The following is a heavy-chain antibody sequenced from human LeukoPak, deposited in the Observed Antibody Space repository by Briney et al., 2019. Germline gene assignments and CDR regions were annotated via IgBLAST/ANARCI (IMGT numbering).Heavy chain of an antibody. J-gene: IGHJ3*02. CDR1: GGSISSSSYY. D-gene: IGHD2-21*01. CDR3: ARQDSIVVVIALPVGAFDI. Sequence: SETLSLTCTVSGGSISSSSYYWGWIRQPPGKGLEWIGSIYYSGSTYYNPSLKSRVTISVDTSKNQFSLKLSSVTAADTAVYYCARQDSIVVVIALPVGAFDIWGQGTMVTVSS. CDR2: IYYSGST. V-gene: IGHV4-39*01.